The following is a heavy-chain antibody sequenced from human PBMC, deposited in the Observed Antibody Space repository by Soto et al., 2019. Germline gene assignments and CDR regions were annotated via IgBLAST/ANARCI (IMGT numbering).Heavy chain of an antibody. Sequence: QVELVQSGAEVKKPGSSVRVSCQASEDTFRNYAISWVRQAPGQGLEWMGGIIPIFGTANYAQKFQGRVTITADTSANTVYLELSSLRSEDTAVYYCARDLDYYGSGSHYYYGMGVWGQGTTVTVSS. CDR3: ARDLDYYGSGSHYYYGMGV. CDR2: IIPIFGTA. D-gene: IGHD3-10*01. J-gene: IGHJ6*02. V-gene: IGHV1-69*06. CDR1: EDTFRNYA.